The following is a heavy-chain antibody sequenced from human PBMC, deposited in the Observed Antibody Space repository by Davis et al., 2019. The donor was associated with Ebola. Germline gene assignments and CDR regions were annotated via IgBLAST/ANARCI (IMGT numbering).Heavy chain of an antibody. CDR1: GFSSSSYA. V-gene: IGHV3-30*02. CDR2: IRYDGSNK. D-gene: IGHD3-22*01. Sequence: PGGSLRLSCAASGFSSSSYAMHWVRQAPGKGLEWVAFIRYDGSNKYYADSVKGRFTISRDNSKNTLYLQMNSLRAEDTAVYYCAKDLGLSSGYYALDYWGQGTLVTVSS. J-gene: IGHJ4*02. CDR3: AKDLGLSSGYYALDY.